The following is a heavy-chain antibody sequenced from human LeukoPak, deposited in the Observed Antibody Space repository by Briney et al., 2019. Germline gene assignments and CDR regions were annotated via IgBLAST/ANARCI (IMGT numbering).Heavy chain of an antibody. Sequence: GSSLRLSCAASGFTFNSYAMHWVRQAPGKGLEGVAVISYYGSNKYYAASVKGRFTISRDNSKNTLYLQMNSLRAEDTAVYYCARVRGVWFGELLYIDYWGQGTLVTVSS. CDR2: ISYYGSNK. CDR3: ARVRGVWFGELLYIDY. V-gene: IGHV3-30*04. D-gene: IGHD3-10*01. J-gene: IGHJ4*02. CDR1: GFTFNSYA.